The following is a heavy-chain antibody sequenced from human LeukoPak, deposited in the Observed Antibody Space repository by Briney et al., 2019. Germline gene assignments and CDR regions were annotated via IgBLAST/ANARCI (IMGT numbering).Heavy chain of an antibody. Sequence: GGSLRLSCAASGFTFSDYYMSWIRQAPGKGLEWASYISSSGSTIYYADSVKGRFTISRDNAKNSLYLQMNSLRAEDTAVYYCARDLLKKASWFDPWGQGTLVTVSS. V-gene: IGHV3-11*04. CDR1: GFTFSDYY. CDR3: ARDLLKKASWFDP. J-gene: IGHJ5*02. CDR2: ISSSGSTI.